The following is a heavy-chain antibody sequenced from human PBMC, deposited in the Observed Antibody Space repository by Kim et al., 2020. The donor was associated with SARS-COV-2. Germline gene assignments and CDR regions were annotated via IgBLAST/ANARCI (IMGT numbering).Heavy chain of an antibody. V-gene: IGHV3-53*01. CDR2: ISDGTTT. Sequence: GGSLRLSCADSGFSVSSNLMAWVRQAPGKGLAWVSLISDGTTTYYADSVKGRFSISRDNSKNMLFLQMKSLRSEDTDVYSGARVSYIYLVPDFDHWDQG. J-gene: IGHJ4*02. CDR1: GFSVSSNL. D-gene: IGHD2-21*02. CDR3: ARVSYIYLVPDFDH.